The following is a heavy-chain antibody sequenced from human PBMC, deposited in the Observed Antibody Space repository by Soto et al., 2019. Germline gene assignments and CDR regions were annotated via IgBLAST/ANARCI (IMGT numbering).Heavy chain of an antibody. Sequence: PGGSLRLSCAASGFTFSSYGMHWVRQAPGKGLEWVEVISYDGSKKYYADSVKGRFTISRDNSKNTLYLQMNSLRAEDTAVYYCAKNPGYYYDSTGYHFDYWGQGTLVTVSS. V-gene: IGHV3-30*18. CDR3: AKNPGYYYDSTGYHFDY. J-gene: IGHJ4*02. CDR2: ISYDGSKK. CDR1: GFTFSSYG. D-gene: IGHD3-22*01.